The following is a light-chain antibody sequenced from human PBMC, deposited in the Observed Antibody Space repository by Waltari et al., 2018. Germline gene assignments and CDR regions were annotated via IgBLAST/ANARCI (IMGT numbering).Light chain of an antibody. J-gene: IGKJ5*01. Sequence: DIQMTQSPSSLSAFVGDRVTITCRASQSITNYLNWYQQKPGKAPKLLIYAASSLQSGVPSRFSGSGSGTDFALTTSSLQPEDFATYYCQYTYRSFITFGQGTRLDIK. CDR3: QYTYRSFIT. CDR1: QSITNY. V-gene: IGKV1-39*01. CDR2: AAS.